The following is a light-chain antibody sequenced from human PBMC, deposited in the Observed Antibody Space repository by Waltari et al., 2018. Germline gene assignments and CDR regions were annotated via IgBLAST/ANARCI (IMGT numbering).Light chain of an antibody. J-gene: IGLJ1*01. CDR2: GVT. CDR3: RSYAHNNHFV. Sequence: QSVLTQPPSATGSPGQSVTISCTGTNSDVAAYNYVPPYQQHPGKVPKLLIYGVTKRPEGVPDRLSGPKSGNTASLTVSGLQADDEADYYCRSYAHNNHFVFGTGTKVTVL. CDR1: NSDVAAYNY. V-gene: IGLV2-8*01.